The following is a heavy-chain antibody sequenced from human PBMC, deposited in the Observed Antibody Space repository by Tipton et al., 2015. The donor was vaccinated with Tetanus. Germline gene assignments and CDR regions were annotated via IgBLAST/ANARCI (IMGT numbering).Heavy chain of an antibody. D-gene: IGHD3-10*01. J-gene: IGHJ5*02. Sequence: TLSLICNVSGGSISDKKYYWGWIRQPPGKGLEWIASIYFKGDTYFSPSLKSRVTIEVDTSQNLFSLRLTSVTAADTAVYYCARHLYGYWFDPWGHGAQVTVSS. V-gene: IGHV4-39*01. CDR2: IYFKGDT. CDR3: ARHLYGYWFDP. CDR1: GGSISDKKYY.